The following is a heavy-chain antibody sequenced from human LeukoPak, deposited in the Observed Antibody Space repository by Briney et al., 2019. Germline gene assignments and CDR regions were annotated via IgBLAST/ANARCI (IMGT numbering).Heavy chain of an antibody. CDR3: ARGPMVLNWFDP. V-gene: IGHV4-59*11. Sequence: PSETLSLTCTVSGGSISSHYWSWIRQPPGKGLEWIGYIYYSGSTNYNPSLKSRVTISVDTSKNQFSLKLSSVTAADTAVYYCARGPMVLNWFDPWGQGTLVTVS. D-gene: IGHD2-8*01. J-gene: IGHJ5*02. CDR2: IYYSGST. CDR1: GGSISSHY.